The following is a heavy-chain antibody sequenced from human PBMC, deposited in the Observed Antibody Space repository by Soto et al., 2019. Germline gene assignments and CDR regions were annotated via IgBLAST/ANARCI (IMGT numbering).Heavy chain of an antibody. Sequence: PGESLKISCRGFGYSFPSYWIGGVGQMPGKGLEWMGIIYPGDSDTRYSPSFQGQATISADKSISTAYLQWSSLKASDTAMYYCARTSDRLGDIVVVPAAFDYWGQGTLVTVSS. CDR3: ARTSDRLGDIVVVPAAFDY. V-gene: IGHV5-51*01. J-gene: IGHJ4*02. D-gene: IGHD2-2*01. CDR1: GYSFPSYW. CDR2: IYPGDSDT.